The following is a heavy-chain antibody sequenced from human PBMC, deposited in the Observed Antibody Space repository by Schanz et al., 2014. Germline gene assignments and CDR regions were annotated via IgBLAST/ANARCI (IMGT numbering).Heavy chain of an antibody. V-gene: IGHV3-48*01. D-gene: IGHD3-9*01. CDR3: AKDHAGSDILTALGN. CDR2: ISNSGTTI. J-gene: IGHJ4*02. CDR1: GFTFSSYG. Sequence: VQLVESGGGVVRPGGSLRLSCAASGFTFSSYGMHWVRQAPGRGLEWVSYISNSGTTIYYADSVKGRFTISRDSSKNTLYLQMNSLRAEDTAVYYCAKDHAGSDILTALGNWGQGTLVTVSS.